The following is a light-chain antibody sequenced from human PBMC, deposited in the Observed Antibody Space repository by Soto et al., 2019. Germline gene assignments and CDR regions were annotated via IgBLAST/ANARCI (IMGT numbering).Light chain of an antibody. Sequence: EIVMTQSPATLSVSPGDRATLSCRASQSVSSNVAWYRRKPGQAPRLLIYGASTRATGIPARFSGSGFGTDFTLTISSLQPEDSAIYYCQQADTFPITFGQGTRLEIK. CDR2: GAS. CDR1: QSVSSN. CDR3: QQADTFPIT. V-gene: IGKV3-15*01. J-gene: IGKJ5*01.